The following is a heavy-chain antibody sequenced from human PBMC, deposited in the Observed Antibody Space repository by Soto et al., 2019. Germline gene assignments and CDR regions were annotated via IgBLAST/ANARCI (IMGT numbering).Heavy chain of an antibody. J-gene: IGHJ4*02. CDR1: GFTFSSYA. V-gene: IGHV3-30-3*01. Sequence: VQLVESGGGVVQPGRSLRLSCAASGFTFSSYAMHWVRQAPGKGLEWVAVISYDGSNKYYADSVKGRFTISRDNSKNTLYLQMNSLRAEDTAVYYCARVVTYGDFKSYWGQGTLVTVSS. D-gene: IGHD4-17*01. CDR3: ARVVTYGDFKSY. CDR2: ISYDGSNK.